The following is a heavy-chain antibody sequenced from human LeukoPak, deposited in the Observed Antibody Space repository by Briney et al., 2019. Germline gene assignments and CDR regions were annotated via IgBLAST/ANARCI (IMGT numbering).Heavy chain of an antibody. D-gene: IGHD3-22*01. Sequence: SETLSLTCTVSGGSISSYYWSWVRQPPGKGLEWIGYIYYSGSTNYNPSLKSRVTISVDTSKKQFSLKLSSVTAADTAVYYCARSEGPTYYYDSSGYVTAFDIWGQGTMVTVSS. CDR2: IYYSGST. J-gene: IGHJ3*02. CDR1: GGSISSYY. V-gene: IGHV4-59*01. CDR3: ARSEGPTYYYDSSGYVTAFDI.